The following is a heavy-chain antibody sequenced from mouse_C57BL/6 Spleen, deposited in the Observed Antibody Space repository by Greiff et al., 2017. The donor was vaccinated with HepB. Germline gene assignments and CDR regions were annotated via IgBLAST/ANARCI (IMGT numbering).Heavy chain of an antibody. J-gene: IGHJ2*01. CDR2: IYPGSGNT. Sequence: QVQLQQSGAELVRPGASVKLSCKASGYTFTDYYINWVKQRPGQGLEWIARIYPGSGNTYYNEKFKGKATLTAEKSSSTAYMQLSSLTSEDSAVYFCARSGGKGDFDYWGQGTTLTVSS. CDR1: GYTFTDYY. D-gene: IGHD1-1*02. V-gene: IGHV1-76*01. CDR3: ARSGGKGDFDY.